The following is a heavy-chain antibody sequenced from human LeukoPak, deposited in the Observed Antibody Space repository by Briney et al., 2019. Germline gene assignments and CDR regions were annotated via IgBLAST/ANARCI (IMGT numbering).Heavy chain of an antibody. Sequence: SETLSLTCGVYGGSFSGYYWSWIRQPPGKGLEWIGEINHSGSTNYNPSLKSRVTISVDTSKNQFSLKLSSVTAADTAVYYCALVRGYYYYGMDVWGQGTTVTVSS. CDR2: INHSGST. CDR1: GGSFSGYY. J-gene: IGHJ6*02. D-gene: IGHD3-10*01. CDR3: ALVRGYYYYGMDV. V-gene: IGHV4-34*01.